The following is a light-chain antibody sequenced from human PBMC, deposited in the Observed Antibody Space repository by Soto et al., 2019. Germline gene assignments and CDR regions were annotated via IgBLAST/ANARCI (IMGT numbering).Light chain of an antibody. V-gene: IGKV1-39*01. CDR2: AAS. Sequence: DIQMTQSPSSLSASVGDRVTISCRASQSISNYLNWYQQKPGTAPKLLIYAASSLQSGVPSRFSGCGSGTDFTLTISSLQIEDFATYFCQQSDSTPQTFGQGTKVEIK. CDR1: QSISNY. J-gene: IGKJ1*01. CDR3: QQSDSTPQT.